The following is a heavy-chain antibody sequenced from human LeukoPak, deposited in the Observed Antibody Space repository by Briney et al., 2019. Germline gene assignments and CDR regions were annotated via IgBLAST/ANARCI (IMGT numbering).Heavy chain of an antibody. CDR1: GGSLSGYY. V-gene: IGHV4-34*01. CDR3: ASFYGDHVYNWFDP. Sequence: PWETLSLTCAVYGGSLSGYYWSWIRQPPGKGLEWIGEINHSGSTNYNPSLKSRVTISVDTSKNQFSLKLSSVTAADTAVYYCASFYGDHVYNWFDPWGQGTLVTVSS. J-gene: IGHJ5*02. D-gene: IGHD4-17*01. CDR2: INHSGST.